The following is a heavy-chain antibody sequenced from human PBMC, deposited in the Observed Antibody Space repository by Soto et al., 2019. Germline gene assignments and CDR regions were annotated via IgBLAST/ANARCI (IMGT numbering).Heavy chain of an antibody. CDR2: IYYRGNA. J-gene: IGHJ4*02. CDR1: DDSINSDKYY. CDR3: ARLEGLAAISYYFDF. D-gene: IGHD3-9*01. V-gene: IGHV4-39*01. Sequence: PSETLFLTCSVSDDSINSDKYYWGWIRQPPGKGLEWIGSIYYRGNAYYNPSLQTRVTISLDKSKSQFSLKLNSVTAADSAVYFCARLEGLAAISYYFDFWGPGALVTVSS.